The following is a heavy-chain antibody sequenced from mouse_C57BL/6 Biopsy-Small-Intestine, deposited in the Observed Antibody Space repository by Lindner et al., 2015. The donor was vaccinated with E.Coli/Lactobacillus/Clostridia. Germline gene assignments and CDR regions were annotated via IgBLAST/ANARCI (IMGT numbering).Heavy chain of an antibody. V-gene: IGHV1S29*02. D-gene: IGHD3-2*02. Sequence: SVKVSCKASGYTFTGHYVQWVRQAPGQGLEWMGWLNPLTGVTSYGQKFQGRVTMTRDTSISTGFLELSSLGSDDTAVYYCARSPATSGYHHYGMDVWGPGTTVTVSS. CDR2: LNPLTGVT. J-gene: IGHJ1*01. CDR3: ARSPATSGYHHYGMDV. CDR1: GYTFTGHY.